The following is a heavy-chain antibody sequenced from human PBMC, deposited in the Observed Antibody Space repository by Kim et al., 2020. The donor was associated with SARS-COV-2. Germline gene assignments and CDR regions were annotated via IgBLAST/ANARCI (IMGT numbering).Heavy chain of an antibody. D-gene: IGHD3-9*01. J-gene: IGHJ3*02. Sequence: SVKVSCKASGFTFTSSAVQWVRQARGQRLEWIGWIVVGSGNTKYAQKFQERVTITRDMSTSTAYMELSSLRSEDTAVYYCAAEYYDILTGFRGAFDIWGQGTMVTVSS. CDR2: IVVGSGNT. V-gene: IGHV1-58*01. CDR1: GFTFTSSA. CDR3: AAEYYDILTGFRGAFDI.